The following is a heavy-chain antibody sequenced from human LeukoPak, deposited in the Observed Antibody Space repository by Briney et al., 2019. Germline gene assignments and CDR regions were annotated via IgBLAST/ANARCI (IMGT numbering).Heavy chain of an antibody. CDR3: AKGPAVTTYEDAFDI. CDR1: GFTFSNYG. CDR2: IRYDGSCK. V-gene: IGHV3-30*02. J-gene: IGHJ3*02. Sequence: PGGSLRLSCAASGFTFSNYGMHWVRQAPGKGLEWVAFIRYDGSCKYYADSVKGRFTISRDNSKNTLYLQMNSLGAEDTAVYYCAKGPAVTTYEDAFDIWGQGTMVTVSS. D-gene: IGHD4-17*01.